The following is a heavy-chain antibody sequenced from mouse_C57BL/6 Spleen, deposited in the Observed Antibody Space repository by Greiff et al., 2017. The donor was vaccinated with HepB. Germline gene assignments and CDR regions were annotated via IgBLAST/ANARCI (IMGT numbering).Heavy chain of an antibody. J-gene: IGHJ4*01. V-gene: IGHV1-62-2*01. D-gene: IGHD1-1*01. Sequence: QVHVKQSGAELVKPGASVKLSCKASGYTFTEYTIHWVKQRSGQGLEWIGWFYPGSGSIKYNEKFKDKATLTADKSSSTVYMELSRLTSEDSAVYFCARHEEVYYGISDYYAMDYWGQGTSVTVSS. CDR2: FYPGSGSI. CDR1: GYTFTEYT. CDR3: ARHEEVYYGISDYYAMDY.